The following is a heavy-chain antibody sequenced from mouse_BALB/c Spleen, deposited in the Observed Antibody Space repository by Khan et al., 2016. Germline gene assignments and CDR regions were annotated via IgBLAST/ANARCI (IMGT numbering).Heavy chain of an antibody. CDR1: GLDFSRYW. J-gene: IGHJ3*01. Sequence: EVQLQESGGGLVQPGGSLKLSCAASGLDFSRYWMSWVRQAPGKGLEWIGEINPDSSTINYTPSLKDKFIISRDNAKNTLYLQMSKVRSEDTALYYCARAGYYGYLAYWGQGTLVTVSA. V-gene: IGHV4-1*02. CDR2: INPDSSTI. D-gene: IGHD1-1*01. CDR3: ARAGYYGYLAY.